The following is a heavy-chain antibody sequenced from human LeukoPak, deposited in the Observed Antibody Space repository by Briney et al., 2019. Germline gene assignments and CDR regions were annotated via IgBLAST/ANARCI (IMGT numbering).Heavy chain of an antibody. V-gene: IGHV3-64D*06. CDR3: VKGSSGWFIYFDY. J-gene: IGHJ4*02. CDR1: GFTFSSYA. D-gene: IGHD6-19*01. Sequence: GGSLRLSCSASGFTFSSYAMHWVRQAPGKGLEYVSAISSNGGSTYYADSVKGRFAISRDNSKNTLNLQMSSLRAEDTAVYYCVKGSSGWFIYFDYWGQGTLVTVSS. CDR2: ISSNGGST.